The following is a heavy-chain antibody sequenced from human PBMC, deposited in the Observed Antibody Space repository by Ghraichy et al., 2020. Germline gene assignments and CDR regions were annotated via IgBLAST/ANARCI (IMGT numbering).Heavy chain of an antibody. CDR3: KASGHDLYYYYYYMDV. CDR1: GGSFSGYY. J-gene: IGHJ6*03. V-gene: IGHV4-34*01. Sequence: SETLSLTCAVYGGSFSGYYWSWIRQPPGKGLEWIGEINHSGSTNYNPSLKSRVTISVDTSKNQFSLKLSSVTAADTAVYYCKASGHDLYYYYYYMDVWGKGTTVTVSS. CDR2: INHSGST. D-gene: IGHD1-1*01.